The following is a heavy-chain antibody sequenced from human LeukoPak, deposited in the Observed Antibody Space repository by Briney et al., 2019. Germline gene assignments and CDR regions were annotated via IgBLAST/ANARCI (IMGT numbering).Heavy chain of an antibody. CDR2: FYYSGTT. J-gene: IGHJ4*02. Sequence: PSETLSLTCTVSGGSISSYYWSWIRQPPGKGLEWIGYFYYSGTTSYSPSLKSRVTTSIDTSRKQFSLKLSSVTAADTAVYYCARYSTSSVALDYWGQGNLVTVSS. D-gene: IGHD6-6*01. V-gene: IGHV4-59*08. CDR3: ARYSTSSVALDY. CDR1: GGSISSYY.